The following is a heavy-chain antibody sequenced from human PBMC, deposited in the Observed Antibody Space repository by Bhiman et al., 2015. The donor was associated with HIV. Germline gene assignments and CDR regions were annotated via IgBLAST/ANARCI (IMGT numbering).Heavy chain of an antibody. CDR3: ARDRYTGFNYYGMDV. V-gene: IGHV3-21*03. J-gene: IGHJ6*02. CDR2: ISSSSTYI. Sequence: EVQLVESGEAVVKPGGSLRLSCAASGFTFTSYSMNWVRQAPGKGLEWVSSISSSSTYIYYADSVKGRFTISRDNAKNSLYLQLNSLRAEDTAVYYCARDRYTGFNYYGMDVWGQGTTVTVSS. CDR1: GFTFTSYS. D-gene: IGHD1-14*01.